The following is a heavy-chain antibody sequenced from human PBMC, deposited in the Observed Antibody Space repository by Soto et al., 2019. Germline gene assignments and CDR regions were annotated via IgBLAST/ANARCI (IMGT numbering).Heavy chain of an antibody. V-gene: IGHV1-2*04. CDR2: INPNSGGT. CDR3: ARSRIAAAHSVYYYYYGMDV. D-gene: IGHD6-13*01. J-gene: IGHJ6*02. CDR1: GYTFTGYY. Sequence: QVQLVQSGAEVKKPGASVKVSCKASGYTFTGYYMHWVRQAPGQGLEWMGWINPNSGGTNYAQKVQGWVTMTRDTSISTAYMELSRLRSDDTAVYYCARSRIAAAHSVYYYYYGMDVWGQGTTVTVSS.